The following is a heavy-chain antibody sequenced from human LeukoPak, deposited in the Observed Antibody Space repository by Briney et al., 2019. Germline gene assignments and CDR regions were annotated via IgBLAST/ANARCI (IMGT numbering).Heavy chain of an antibody. V-gene: IGHV1-69*01. CDR2: IIPIFGTA. J-gene: IGHJ4*02. CDR3: APEARYSGYDSGY. CDR1: GGTFSSYA. Sequence: SVKVSCKASGGTFSSYAISWVRQTPGQGLEWMGGIIPIFGTANYAQKFQGRVTITADESTSTAYMELSSLRSEDTAVYYCAPEARYSGYDSGYWGQGTLVTVSS. D-gene: IGHD5-12*01.